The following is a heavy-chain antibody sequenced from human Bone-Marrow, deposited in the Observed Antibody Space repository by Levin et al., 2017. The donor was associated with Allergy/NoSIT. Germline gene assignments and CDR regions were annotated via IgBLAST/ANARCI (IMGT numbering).Heavy chain of an antibody. D-gene: IGHD1-1*01. CDR1: GFNFDNYA. Sequence: GGSLRLSCAASGFNFDNYAMHWVRLVPGKGLEWVSGISWNSGTIAYADSVKGRFTISRDSAKSSLYLEMNSLRAEDAAVYYCAKAPGSATGKGYFQHRGQGTLVTLSS. V-gene: IGHV3-9*01. CDR3: AKAPGSATGKGYFQH. CDR2: ISWNSGTI. J-gene: IGHJ1*01.